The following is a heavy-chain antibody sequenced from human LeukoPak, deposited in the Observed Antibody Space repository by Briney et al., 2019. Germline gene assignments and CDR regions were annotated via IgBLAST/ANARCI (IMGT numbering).Heavy chain of an antibody. V-gene: IGHV3-21*01. J-gene: IGHJ4*02. D-gene: IGHD3-22*01. CDR2: ISISSSYI. CDR3: ARAPTLYYYDSSGLGDY. CDR1: GFTFSSYS. Sequence: GGSLRLSCAASGFTFSSYSMNWVRQAPGKGLEWVSSISISSSYIYYADSVKGRFPISRDNAKTSLYLQMNSLRAEDTAVYYCARAPTLYYYDSSGLGDYWGQGTLVTVSS.